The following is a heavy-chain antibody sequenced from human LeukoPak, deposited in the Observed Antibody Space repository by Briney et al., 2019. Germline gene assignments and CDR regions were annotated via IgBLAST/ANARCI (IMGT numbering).Heavy chain of an antibody. CDR2: ISTFSNTI. V-gene: IGHV3-48*01. J-gene: IGHJ4*02. CDR1: GFTFSRYS. CDR3: ARDYDEYGGY. D-gene: IGHD4-17*01. Sequence: PGGCLRLSCAASGFTFSRYSMNWVRQAPGKGLEWVSFISTFSNTIYYADFVKGRFTISRDNAKNSLYLQMNSLRVEDTAVYYCARDYDEYGGYWGQGTLVTVSS.